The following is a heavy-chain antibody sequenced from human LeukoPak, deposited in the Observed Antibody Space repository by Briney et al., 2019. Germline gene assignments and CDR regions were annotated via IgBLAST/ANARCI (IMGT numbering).Heavy chain of an antibody. CDR1: GYTFAGYY. Sequence: ASVKVSCKASGYTFAGYYIHWVRQAPGQGLEWMGWINPNSGDTNYAQKFQGWVTMTRDTSISTVYMELRRLRSDDTAVYYCARWGYGELRNVFDIWGQGIMVTVSS. D-gene: IGHD3-10*01. CDR2: INPNSGDT. V-gene: IGHV1-2*04. CDR3: ARWGYGELRNVFDI. J-gene: IGHJ3*02.